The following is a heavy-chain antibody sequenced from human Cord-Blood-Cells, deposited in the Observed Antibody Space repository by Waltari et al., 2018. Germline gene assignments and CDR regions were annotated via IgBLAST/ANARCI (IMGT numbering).Heavy chain of an antibody. V-gene: IGHV1-8*01. CDR1: GYTFTSYD. CDR2: MNPNSGNT. J-gene: IGHJ4*01. CDR3: ARTDADITSDY. Sequence: QVQLVQSGAEVKKPGASVKVSCKASGYTFTSYDLNWVRQATGQGLEWMGWMNPNSGNTGYAQKFPGRVTMTRNTSISTAYMELSSLISEDTAVYYCARTDADITSDYWGQEPWSPSPQ. D-gene: IGHD2-15*01.